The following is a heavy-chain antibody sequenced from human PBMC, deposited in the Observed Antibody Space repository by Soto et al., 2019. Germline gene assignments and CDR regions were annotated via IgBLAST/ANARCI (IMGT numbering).Heavy chain of an antibody. D-gene: IGHD3-22*01. CDR3: ARWAYYYDSSGYKLGDY. CDR2: ISSSSSYT. J-gene: IGHJ4*02. CDR1: GFTFSDYY. V-gene: IGHV3-11*05. Sequence: VQLVESGGGLVKPGGSLRLSCAASGFTFSDYYMSWIRQAPGKGLEWVSYISSSSSYTNYAHSVKGRFTISRDNAKNSLYLQMNSLRAEDTAVYYCARWAYYYDSSGYKLGDYWGQGTLVTVSS.